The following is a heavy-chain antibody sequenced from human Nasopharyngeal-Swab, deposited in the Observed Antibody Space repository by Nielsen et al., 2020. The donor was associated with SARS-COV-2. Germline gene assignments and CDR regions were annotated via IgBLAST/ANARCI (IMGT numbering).Heavy chain of an antibody. D-gene: IGHD6-25*01. CDR1: GFSLSTSGGG. J-gene: IGHJ4*02. CDR3: AHRRIAAFSFVC. V-gene: IGHV2-5*02. Sequence: SGPTLVKPTQTLTLTCTFSGFSLSTSGGGVGWIRQPPGKALEWLALIYWDDDKRYSPSLKSRLTITKDTSKNQVVLTMTNMDPVDTATYYCAHRRIAAFSFVCWGQGTLVTVSS. CDR2: IYWDDDK.